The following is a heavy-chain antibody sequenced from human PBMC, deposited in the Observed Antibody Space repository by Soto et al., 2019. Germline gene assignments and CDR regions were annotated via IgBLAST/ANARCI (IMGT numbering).Heavy chain of an antibody. Sequence: SVKVSCKASGGTFSDDAITWVRQAPGQGLEWLGRIIPIFGSVTFAQKFQGRITLTADESTTTVYMELSSLRSDDTAVYYCAKDGGKDGYFGNWFDPWGQGTQVTVSS. CDR2: IIPIFGSV. D-gene: IGHD5-12*01. J-gene: IGHJ5*02. V-gene: IGHV1-69*13. CDR3: AKDGGKDGYFGNWFDP. CDR1: GGTFSDDA.